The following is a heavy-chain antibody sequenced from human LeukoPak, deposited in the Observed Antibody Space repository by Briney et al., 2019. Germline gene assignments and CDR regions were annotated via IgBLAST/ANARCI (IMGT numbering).Heavy chain of an antibody. CDR3: ARRVYPYYFDY. V-gene: IGHV4-38-2*01. Sequence: SETLSLTCAVSGYSISSGYYWGWIRQPPGKGLEWIGTISHSGSTYYSPSLKSRVTISIDTSKNQFSLKLYSVTAADTAVYYCARRVYPYYFDYWGQGTLVTVSS. J-gene: IGHJ4*02. D-gene: IGHD5/OR15-5a*01. CDR1: GYSISSGYY. CDR2: ISHSGST.